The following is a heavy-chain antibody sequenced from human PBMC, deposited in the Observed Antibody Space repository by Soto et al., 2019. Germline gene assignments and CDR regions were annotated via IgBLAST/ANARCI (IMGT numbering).Heavy chain of an antibody. V-gene: IGHV4-30-2*01. Sequence: LSLTCAVSGGSISSGGYSWSWIRQPPGKGLEWIGYIYHSGSTYYNPSLKSRVTISVDRSKNQFSLKLSSVTAADTAVYYCARRGGWLQFGYFDYWGQGTLVTVSS. CDR1: GGSISSGGYS. J-gene: IGHJ4*02. CDR3: ARRGGWLQFGYFDY. CDR2: IYHSGST. D-gene: IGHD5-12*01.